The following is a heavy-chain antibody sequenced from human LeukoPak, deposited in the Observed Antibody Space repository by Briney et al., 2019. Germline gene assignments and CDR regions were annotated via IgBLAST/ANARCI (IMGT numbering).Heavy chain of an antibody. CDR2: IIPIFGTA. D-gene: IGHD3-10*01. Sequence: SVKVSCKASGGTFSSYAISWVRQAPGQGLEWTGGIIPIFGTANYAQKFQGRVTITADESTSTAYMELSSLRSEDTAVYYCARDRLWFGELNYYFDYWGQGTLVTVSS. CDR3: ARDRLWFGELNYYFDY. CDR1: GGTFSSYA. J-gene: IGHJ4*02. V-gene: IGHV1-69*01.